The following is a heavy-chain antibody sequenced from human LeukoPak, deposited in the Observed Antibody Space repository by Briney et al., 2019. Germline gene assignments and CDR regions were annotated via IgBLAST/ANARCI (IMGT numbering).Heavy chain of an antibody. CDR1: GGTFSSYA. Sequence: GSSVRVSCKASGGTFSSYAISWVRQAPGQGLEWMGGIIPIFGTANYAQTFQGRVTITTDESTSTAYMELSSLRSEDTAVYYCASLGPPGYCSGGSCYSAVGFDPWGQGTLVTVSS. D-gene: IGHD2-15*01. J-gene: IGHJ5*02. V-gene: IGHV1-69*05. CDR3: ASLGPPGYCSGGSCYSAVGFDP. CDR2: IIPIFGTA.